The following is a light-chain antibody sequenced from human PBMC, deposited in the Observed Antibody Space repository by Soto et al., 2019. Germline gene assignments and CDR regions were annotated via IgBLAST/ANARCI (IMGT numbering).Light chain of an antibody. V-gene: IGLV1-40*01. CDR3: QSYDISLHNYV. Sequence: QSVGTQPPSVSGAPGQRVSISCTGSTSNSGAPYDVHWYQHLPGTAPKLLIYGDNNRPSGVPDRFSGSKSGTSASLAITRLQAEDEADYYCQSYDISLHNYVFGTGTKVTVL. CDR1: TSNSGAPYD. CDR2: GDN. J-gene: IGLJ1*01.